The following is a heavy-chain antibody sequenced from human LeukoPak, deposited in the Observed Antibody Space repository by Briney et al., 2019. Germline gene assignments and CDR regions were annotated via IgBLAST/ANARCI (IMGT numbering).Heavy chain of an antibody. Sequence: PGGSLRLSCAASGXTFSDYFMSWIRQAPGKGLEWVSYISSDSSFTNYADSVKGRFTISRDNAKNSLYLQMNSLRVEDMAVYYCASSGSYKYFQHWGQGTLVTVSS. D-gene: IGHD1-26*01. J-gene: IGHJ1*01. CDR3: ASSGSYKYFQH. CDR1: GXTFSDYF. V-gene: IGHV3-11*06. CDR2: ISSDSSFT.